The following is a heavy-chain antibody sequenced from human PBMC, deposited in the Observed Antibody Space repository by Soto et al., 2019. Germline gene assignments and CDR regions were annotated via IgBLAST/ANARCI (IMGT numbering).Heavy chain of an antibody. V-gene: IGHV4-30-4*01. CDR3: ARDFTRFSSSWWYFDY. CDR2: MYSSGTT. J-gene: IGHJ4*02. Sequence: QVQLQESGPGLVKPSQTLSLTCTVSGGSISSGDYYWSWIRQPPGKGLEWIGYMYSSGTTYYNPSLKRRVTISVDTSQKPFSLRLNSVSAADTAVYYCARDFTRFSSSWWYFDYWGQGALVTVSS. CDR1: GGSISSGDYY. D-gene: IGHD6-13*01.